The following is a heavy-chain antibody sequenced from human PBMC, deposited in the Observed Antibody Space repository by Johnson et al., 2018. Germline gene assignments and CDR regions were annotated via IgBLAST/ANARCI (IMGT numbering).Heavy chain of an antibody. D-gene: IGHD2-2*01. Sequence: EVQLVESGGGLVQPGGSLRLSCAASGLSVSNNYMTWVRQAPGKGLEWVSVIYSGGGSTYYADSVKGRFTISRDNSKNTLYLQMNSLTAEDTAVYYCARYCSSTSCYAFDIWGQGTMVTVSS. CDR3: ARYCSSTSCYAFDI. CDR2: IYSGGGST. CDR1: GLSVSNNY. J-gene: IGHJ3*02. V-gene: IGHV3-66*01.